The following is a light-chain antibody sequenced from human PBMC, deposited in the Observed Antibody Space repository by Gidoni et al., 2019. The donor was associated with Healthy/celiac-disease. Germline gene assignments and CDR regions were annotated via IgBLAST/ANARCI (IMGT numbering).Light chain of an antibody. CDR3: QQYGSSHALT. Sequence: EIVLTQSPGTLSLSPGERATLPCRASQSVSSSYLAWYQQKPGQAPRLLIYGASSRATGIPDRFSGSGSGTDFTLTISRLEPEDFAVYYCQQYGSSHALTFGGGTKVEIK. CDR1: QSVSSSY. J-gene: IGKJ4*01. CDR2: GAS. V-gene: IGKV3-20*01.